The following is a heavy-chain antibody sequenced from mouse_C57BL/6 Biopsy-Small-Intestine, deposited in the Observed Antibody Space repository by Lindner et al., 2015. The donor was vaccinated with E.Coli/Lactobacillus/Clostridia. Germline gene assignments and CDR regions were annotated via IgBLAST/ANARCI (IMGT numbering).Heavy chain of an antibody. Sequence: VQLQESGAELMRPGASVKLSCTASGFNIKDYYMHWVKQRPEQGLEWIGRIDPEDGDTEYAPKFQGKATMTADTSSNTAYLQLSSLTSEDSAVYYCARDLYYDYARVWFAYWGQGTLVTVSA. CDR2: IDPEDGDT. CDR1: GFNIKDYY. J-gene: IGHJ3*01. CDR3: ARDLYYDYARVWFAY. V-gene: IGHV14-1*01. D-gene: IGHD2-4*01.